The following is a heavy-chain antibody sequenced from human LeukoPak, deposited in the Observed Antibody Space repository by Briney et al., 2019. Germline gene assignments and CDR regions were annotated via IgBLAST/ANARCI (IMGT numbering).Heavy chain of an antibody. Sequence: GGSLRLSCAASGFTFSSYAMHWVRQAPGKGLEWVAVISYDGSNKYYADSVKGRFTISRDNSKNTLYLQMNSLRAEDTAVYYCARGPGGKYYDSSGYRKTPLDYWGQGTLVTVSS. D-gene: IGHD3-22*01. V-gene: IGHV3-30*04. CDR1: GFTFSSYA. CDR2: ISYDGSNK. CDR3: ARGPGGKYYDSSGYRKTPLDY. J-gene: IGHJ4*02.